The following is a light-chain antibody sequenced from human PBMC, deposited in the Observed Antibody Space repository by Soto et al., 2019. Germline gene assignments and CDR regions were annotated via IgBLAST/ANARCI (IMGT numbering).Light chain of an antibody. Sequence: DIEMTQSPSSLSASVGDRVTITCQASQDISNYLNWYQQKTGRAPKLLIYDASNLESGVSSRFSASRSGTDFSLTINSLQPDDFATYYCQQYDDFPLTFGQGIRLE. J-gene: IGKJ5*01. CDR1: QDISNY. CDR2: DAS. V-gene: IGKV1-33*01. CDR3: QQYDDFPLT.